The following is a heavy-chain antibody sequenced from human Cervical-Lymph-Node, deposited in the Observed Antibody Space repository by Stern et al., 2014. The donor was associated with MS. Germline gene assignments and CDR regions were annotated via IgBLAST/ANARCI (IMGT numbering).Heavy chain of an antibody. J-gene: IGHJ6*02. V-gene: IGHV1-69*01. CDR1: GGTFSSYA. D-gene: IGHD1-14*01. CDR3: ARGTTDYGMDV. Sequence: VQLVESGAEVKKPGSSVKVSCKASGGTFSSYAISWVRQAPGQGLEWMGGILPIFGTANYAQKFTGRVTITADDSHSTAYMMPSSLRSEDTAVYYCARGTTDYGMDVWGQGTTVTVSS. CDR2: ILPIFGTA.